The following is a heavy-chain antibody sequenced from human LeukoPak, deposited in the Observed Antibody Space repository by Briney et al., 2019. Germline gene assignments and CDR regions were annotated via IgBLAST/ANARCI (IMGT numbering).Heavy chain of an antibody. V-gene: IGHV3-21*04. Sequence: GGSLRLSCAASGFTFSSYSMNWVRQAPGKGLEWVSSISSSSSYIYYADSVKGRFTISRDNSKNTLYLQMNSLRAEDTAVYYCAKMDCSGGSCYHFDYWGQGTLVTVSS. CDR1: GFTFSSYS. J-gene: IGHJ4*02. D-gene: IGHD2-15*01. CDR2: ISSSSSYI. CDR3: AKMDCSGGSCYHFDY.